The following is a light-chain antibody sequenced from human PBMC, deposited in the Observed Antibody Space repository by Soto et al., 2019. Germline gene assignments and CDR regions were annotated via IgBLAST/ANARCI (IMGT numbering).Light chain of an antibody. CDR1: QSVSSY. J-gene: IGKJ1*01. CDR2: DAS. Sequence: EIVLTQSPATLSLSPGERATLSCRASQSVSSYLAWYQQKPGQAPRLLIYDASNRATGIPARFSGSGSGTDFTLTISSLEPEDCAGYYCQQRSNWPRTFGQGNKVQIQ. V-gene: IGKV3-11*01. CDR3: QQRSNWPRT.